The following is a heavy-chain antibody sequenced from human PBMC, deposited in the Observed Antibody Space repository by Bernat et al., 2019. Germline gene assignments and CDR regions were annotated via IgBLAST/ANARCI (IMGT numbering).Heavy chain of an antibody. CDR2: ISSSGSTI. CDR3: AGGDHIRFDY. D-gene: IGHD3-16*01. V-gene: IGHV3-11*04. CDR1: GGSISSSGYY. Sequence: QLQLQESGPGLVKPSETLSLTCTVSGGSISSSGYYWGWIRQAPGKGLEWVSYISSSGSTIYYTDSVKGLFTISRDNAKNSLYLQMNSLRAEDTAVYYCAGGDHIRFDYWGQGTLVTVSS. J-gene: IGHJ4*02.